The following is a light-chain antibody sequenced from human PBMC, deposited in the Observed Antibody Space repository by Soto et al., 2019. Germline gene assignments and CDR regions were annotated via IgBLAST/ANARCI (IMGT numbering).Light chain of an antibody. Sequence: QSVLTQSPSESATPGQRVTISCSGSGSNIGTHAVNWYQQVPGTAPTLLIFRNHQRPSGVPDRFSGSKSGTSASLAISGPQSEDEADYYCAAWDDRLRAVVFGGGTQLTVL. CDR3: AAWDDRLRAVV. CDR2: RNH. V-gene: IGLV1-44*01. J-gene: IGLJ2*01. CDR1: GSNIGTHA.